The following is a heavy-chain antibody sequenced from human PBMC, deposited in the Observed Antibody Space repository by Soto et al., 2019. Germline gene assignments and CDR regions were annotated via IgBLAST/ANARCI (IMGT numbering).Heavy chain of an antibody. J-gene: IGHJ6*02. CDR2: IYYTGST. Sequence: QVQLQESGPGLVKPSETLSLTCTVSGGSVSSESHYWSWIRQTPGKGLEWIGDIYYTGSTNYNPPRTGRVTMSVDTSRDQVSLRLRSVTRADTAVYYCAIYQYDFRSGSYYYEMEVCGQGTKVTVSS. D-gene: IGHD3-3*01. CDR3: AIYQYDFRSGSYYYEMEV. V-gene: IGHV4-61*01. CDR1: GGSVSSESHY.